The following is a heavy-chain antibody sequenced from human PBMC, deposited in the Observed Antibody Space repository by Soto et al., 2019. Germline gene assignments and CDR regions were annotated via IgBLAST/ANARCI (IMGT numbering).Heavy chain of an antibody. CDR3: ARVVGATTAVACDI. D-gene: IGHD1-26*01. CDR2: IIPIFGTV. J-gene: IGHJ3*02. CDR1: GGTFSSYA. V-gene: IGHV1-69*01. Sequence: QVQLVQSGAEVKKPGSSVKVSCKASGGTFSSYAISWVRQAPGQGLEWMGGIIPIFGTVNYAQKFQGRVTITADESTSTAYMQLSSLRSEDTAVYDCARVVGATTAVACDIWGQGTMVTVSS.